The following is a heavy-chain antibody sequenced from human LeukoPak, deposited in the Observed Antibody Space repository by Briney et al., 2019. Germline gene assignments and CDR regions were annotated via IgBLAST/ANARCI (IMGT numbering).Heavy chain of an antibody. CDR2: VDPEDGET. V-gene: IGHV1-69-2*01. CDR1: GYTFTDYY. Sequence: ASVKVSCKVSGYTFTDYYMHWVQQAPGKGLEWMGLVDPEDGETIYAEKFQGRVTITADTSTDTAYMELSSLRSEDTVVYYCATLDQSRTADYWGQGTLVTVSS. CDR3: ATLDQSRTADY. D-gene: IGHD1-14*01. J-gene: IGHJ4*02.